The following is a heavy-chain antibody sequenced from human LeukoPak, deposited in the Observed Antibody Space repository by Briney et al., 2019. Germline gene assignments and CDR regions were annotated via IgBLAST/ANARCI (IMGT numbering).Heavy chain of an antibody. CDR1: AGTFSSYA. CDR3: ARAGYYYDSSANHD. Sequence: GASVKVSCKASAGTFSSYAISWVRQAPGQGVEWMGRIIPIFGTANYAQKFQGRVTITTDESTSTAYMELSSLRSEDTAVYYCARAGYYYDSSANHDWGQGTLVTVSS. J-gene: IGHJ4*02. CDR2: IIPIFGTA. V-gene: IGHV1-69*05. D-gene: IGHD3-22*01.